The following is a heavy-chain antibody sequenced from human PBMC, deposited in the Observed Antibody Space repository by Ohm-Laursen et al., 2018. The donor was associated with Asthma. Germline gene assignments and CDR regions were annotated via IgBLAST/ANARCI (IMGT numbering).Heavy chain of an antibody. CDR3: ARGSRIVTGYYGSAALNWFDP. V-gene: IGHV4-34*01. J-gene: IGHJ5*02. Sequence: SETLSLTCPVSGGSFSGYYWSWIRQPPGKGLEWIGEINHSGSTNYNPSLKSRVTISVDASKNHFSLWLTSVTSADTAVYYCARGSRIVTGYYGSAALNWFDPWGQGTLVTVSS. D-gene: IGHD3-9*01. CDR2: INHSGST. CDR1: GGSFSGYY.